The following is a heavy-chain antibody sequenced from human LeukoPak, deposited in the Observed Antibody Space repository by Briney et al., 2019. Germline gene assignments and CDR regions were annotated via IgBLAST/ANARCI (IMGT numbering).Heavy chain of an antibody. CDR3: ASGPAHNSSHTNSDDY. J-gene: IGHJ4*02. Sequence: SETLSLTCAVYGGSFSGYYWSWIRQPPGKGLEWIGEINHSGSTNYNPSLKSRVTISVDTSKNQFSLKLSSVTAADTAVYYCASGPAHNSSHTNSDDYWGQGTLVTVSS. CDR2: INHSGST. D-gene: IGHD6-13*01. CDR1: GGSFSGYY. V-gene: IGHV4-34*01.